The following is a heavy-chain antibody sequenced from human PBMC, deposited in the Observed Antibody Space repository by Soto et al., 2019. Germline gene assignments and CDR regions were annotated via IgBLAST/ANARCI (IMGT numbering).Heavy chain of an antibody. D-gene: IGHD3-10*01. CDR1: GFSFNTYS. Sequence: NPGGSLRLSCAASGFSFNTYSMNWVRQAPGKGLEWVSSISSSSSYINYANSVKGRFTISRDNAKNSLYLQMNSLRAEDTAVYYCASLSRFALDYWGQGTL. V-gene: IGHV3-21*01. J-gene: IGHJ4*02. CDR3: ASLSRFALDY. CDR2: ISSSSSYI.